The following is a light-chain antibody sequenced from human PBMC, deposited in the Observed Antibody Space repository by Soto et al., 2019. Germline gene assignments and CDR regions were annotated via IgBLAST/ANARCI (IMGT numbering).Light chain of an antibody. Sequence: DIQITQSPSSLSASVGDRVTITCRAGQTISSYLNWYQQKPGKAPRLLIYAASSLQSGVPSRFSGSGSGTDFTLTISSLQHEDFATYYCQQSYSTSWTFGQGTKVDTK. J-gene: IGKJ1*01. V-gene: IGKV1-39*01. CDR2: AAS. CDR1: QTISSY. CDR3: QQSYSTSWT.